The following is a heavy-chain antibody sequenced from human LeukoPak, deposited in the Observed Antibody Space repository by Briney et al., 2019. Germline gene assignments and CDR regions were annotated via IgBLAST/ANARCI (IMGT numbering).Heavy chain of an antibody. Sequence: GGSLRLSCAASRFSFSSYAMSWVRQAPGKGLEWVSGISGSGGTTYYADSVKGRITISRDNSKNTLYLQMNSLRAEDTAVYYCAKDRNGYNYRDYWGQGTLVTVSS. CDR3: AKDRNGYNYRDY. V-gene: IGHV3-23*01. CDR1: RFSFSSYA. J-gene: IGHJ4*02. D-gene: IGHD5-24*01. CDR2: ISGSGGTT.